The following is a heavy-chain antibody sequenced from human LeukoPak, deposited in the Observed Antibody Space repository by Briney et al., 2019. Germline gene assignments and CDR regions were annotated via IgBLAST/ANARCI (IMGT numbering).Heavy chain of an antibody. CDR2: IIPNSGGT. CDR3: ARSSSSWYVYYYYMDV. CDR1: GYTFTGYY. D-gene: IGHD6-13*01. Sequence: ASVKVSCKASGYTFTGYYMHWVRQAPGQGLEWMGWIIPNSGGTNYAQKFQGRVTMTRDTSISTAYMELSRLRSDDTAVYYCARSSSSWYVYYYYMDVWGKGTTVTVSS. J-gene: IGHJ6*03. V-gene: IGHV1-2*02.